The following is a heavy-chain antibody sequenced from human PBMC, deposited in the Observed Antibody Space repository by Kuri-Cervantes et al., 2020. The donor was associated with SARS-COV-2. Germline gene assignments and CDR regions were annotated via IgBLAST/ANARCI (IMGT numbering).Heavy chain of an antibody. Sequence: SQTLSLTCAVYGGSFSGYYWSWIRQPPGKGLEWIGEINYSGSTNYNPSLKSRVTISVDTSTNQFSLKLSSVTAADTAVYYCARDRGRGSPRKYFDYWGQGTLVTVSS. J-gene: IGHJ4*02. V-gene: IGHV4-34*01. CDR2: INYSGST. CDR1: GGSFSGYY. D-gene: IGHD1-14*01. CDR3: ARDRGRGSPRKYFDY.